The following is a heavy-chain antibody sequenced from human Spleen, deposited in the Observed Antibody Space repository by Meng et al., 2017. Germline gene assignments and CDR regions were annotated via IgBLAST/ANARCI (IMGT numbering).Heavy chain of an antibody. Sequence: QVQRQPGGAGLLKPSETLSLTCAVYGGSFSGYYWSWIRQPPGKGLEWIGEINHSGGTNYNPSLKSRVTISVDMSKNQFSLKLSSVTAADTAVYYCARGLLLAALRNWGQGTLVTVSS. J-gene: IGHJ4*02. V-gene: IGHV4-34*01. CDR2: INHSGGT. D-gene: IGHD6-6*01. CDR1: GGSFSGYY. CDR3: ARGLLLAALRN.